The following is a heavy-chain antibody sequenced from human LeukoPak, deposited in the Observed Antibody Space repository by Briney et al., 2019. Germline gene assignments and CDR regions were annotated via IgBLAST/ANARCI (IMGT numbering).Heavy chain of an antibody. D-gene: IGHD3-10*01. V-gene: IGHV4-4*07. CDR3: ARDTYYYGSGSLSFDY. CDR1: GGSISSYY. Sequence: PSETLSLTCTVSGGSISSYYWSWIRQPAGKGLEWIGRIYTSGSTNYNPSLKSRVTMSVDTSKNQFSLKLSSVTAADTAVYYCARDTYYYGSGSLSFDYWGQGTLVTVSS. CDR2: IYTSGST. J-gene: IGHJ4*02.